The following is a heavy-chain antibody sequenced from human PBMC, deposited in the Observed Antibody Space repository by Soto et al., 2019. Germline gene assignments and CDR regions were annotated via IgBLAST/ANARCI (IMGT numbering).Heavy chain of an antibody. Sequence: QVQLVQSGAEVKKPGASVKLSCKASGYTFTSSYVHWVRQAPGQGLEWVAIINPNGGSTNYAQEFQGRVTVTRDTSTSTVFMEPSSLHSDDTAVYYCARDLLAANYWGQGTLVTVSS. V-gene: IGHV1-46*01. D-gene: IGHD2-15*01. J-gene: IGHJ4*02. CDR1: GYTFTSSY. CDR2: INPNGGST. CDR3: ARDLLAANY.